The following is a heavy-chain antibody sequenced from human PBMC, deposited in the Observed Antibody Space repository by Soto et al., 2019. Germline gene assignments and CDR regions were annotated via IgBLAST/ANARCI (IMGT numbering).Heavy chain of an antibody. CDR3: AKDKMIVVNDAFDI. Sequence: GGSLRLSCAASGFTFSSYGMHWISQAQGKGLEWVAVISYDGSNKYYADSVKGRFTISRDNSKNTLYLQMNSLRAEDTAVYYCAKDKMIVVNDAFDIWGQGTMVTVSS. CDR2: ISYDGSNK. D-gene: IGHD3-22*01. V-gene: IGHV3-30*18. J-gene: IGHJ3*02. CDR1: GFTFSSYG.